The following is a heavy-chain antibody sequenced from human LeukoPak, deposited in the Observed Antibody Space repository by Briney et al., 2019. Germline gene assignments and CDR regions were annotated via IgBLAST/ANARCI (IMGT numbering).Heavy chain of an antibody. CDR3: ARGNAHAFDI. Sequence: GGSLRLSCAVAGFTLSSYWMHWVRQLPGKGLVWVSRINSDGSGISYAGSVKGRFTISRDNAKNTLYLQMNSLRAEDTAVYYCARGNAHAFDIWGQGTMVTVSS. CDR2: INSDGSGI. J-gene: IGHJ3*02. V-gene: IGHV3-74*01. CDR1: GFTLSSYW.